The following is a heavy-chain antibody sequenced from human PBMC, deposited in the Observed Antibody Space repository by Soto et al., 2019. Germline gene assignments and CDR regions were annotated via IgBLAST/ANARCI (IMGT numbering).Heavy chain of an antibody. J-gene: IGHJ6*02. CDR3: ARDGSGGSPYYYYYGMDV. CDR1: GFTFSSYG. CDR2: IWYDGSNK. Sequence: GGSLRLSCAASGFTFSSYGMHWVRQAPGKGLEWVAVIWYDGSNKYYADSVKGRFTISRDNSKNTLYLQMNSLRAEDTAVYYCARDGSGGSPYYYYYGMDVWGQGT. V-gene: IGHV3-33*01. D-gene: IGHD3-10*01.